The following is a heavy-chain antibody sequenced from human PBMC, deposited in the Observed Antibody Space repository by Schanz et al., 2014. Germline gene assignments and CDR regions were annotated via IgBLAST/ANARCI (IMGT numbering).Heavy chain of an antibody. Sequence: QVQLQESGPGLVKPSQTLSLTCIVSGGSISSGTYYWSWLRQPAGKGLEWIGRIYTSGSTNYNPSRKSRVTISLDTPKNQFSLKLSSVTAADTAVYYCAREPLSGYNWFDPWGQGSLVTVSS. CDR2: IYTSGST. CDR3: AREPLSGYNWFDP. CDR1: GGSISSGTYY. D-gene: IGHD6-25*01. V-gene: IGHV4-61*02. J-gene: IGHJ5*02.